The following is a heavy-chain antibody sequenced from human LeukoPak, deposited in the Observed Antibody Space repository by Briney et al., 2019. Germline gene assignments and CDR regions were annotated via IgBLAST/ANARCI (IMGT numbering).Heavy chain of an antibody. D-gene: IGHD6-13*01. J-gene: IGHJ4*02. CDR2: IRYDGSNK. Sequence: GGSLRLSCAASGFTFSSYGMHWVRQAPGKGLEWVAFIRYDGSNKYYGDSVKGRFTISGDNSKNTLYLQMNSLRAEDTAVYYCAKDVTAAYSSRIDYWGQGTLVTVSS. CDR3: AKDVTAAYSSRIDY. CDR1: GFTFSSYG. V-gene: IGHV3-30*02.